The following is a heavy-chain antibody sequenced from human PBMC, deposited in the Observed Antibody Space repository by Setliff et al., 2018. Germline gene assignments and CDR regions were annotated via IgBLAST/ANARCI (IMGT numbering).Heavy chain of an antibody. CDR2: INHSGTT. D-gene: IGHD6-19*01. CDR1: GGTFSDYY. CDR3: VRTDYSDGRYSMDV. V-gene: IGHV4-34*01. Sequence: SETLSLTCTAYGGTFSDYYWTWIRQPPGKGLEWIGEINHSGTTNYNPSLKSRVTISVDTSKNQFSLMVTSVTAADTAVYYCVRTDYSDGRYSMDVWGKGTTVTVSS. J-gene: IGHJ6*03.